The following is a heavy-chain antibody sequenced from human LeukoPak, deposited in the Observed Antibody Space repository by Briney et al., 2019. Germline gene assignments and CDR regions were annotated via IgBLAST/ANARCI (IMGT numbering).Heavy chain of an antibody. CDR3: ARNFPGRTEDV. V-gene: IGHV4-59*01. CDR2: IYHTTT. D-gene: IGHD1-14*01. CDR1: GGSMSTYF. Sequence: PSETLSLTCTVSGGSMSTYFWTWVRQSPGKGLEWVGYIYHTTTTYNPSLKGRVTISADMSQNQFSLKVTSVTAADTAVYYCARNFPGRTEDVWGKGTTVIVSS. J-gene: IGHJ6*04.